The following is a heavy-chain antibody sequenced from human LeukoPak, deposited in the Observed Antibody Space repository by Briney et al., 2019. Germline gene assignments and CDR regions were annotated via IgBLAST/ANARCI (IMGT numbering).Heavy chain of an antibody. V-gene: IGHV4-59*08. CDR1: GGSLSNYY. CDR2: IYYSGST. D-gene: IGHD4-17*01. Sequence: SSETLSLTCTVSGGSLSNYYWSWIRQPPGKGLEWIGYIYYSGSTIYNPSLKSRVTISLDTSKNQFSLKLSSVTAADTAVYYCARRFRALRSPGAFDIWGQGTMVTVSS. CDR3: ARRFRALRSPGAFDI. J-gene: IGHJ3*02.